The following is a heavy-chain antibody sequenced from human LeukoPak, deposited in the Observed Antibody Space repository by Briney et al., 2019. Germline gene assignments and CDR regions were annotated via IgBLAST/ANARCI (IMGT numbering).Heavy chain of an antibody. CDR1: GYTFTSYY. D-gene: IGHD1-26*01. J-gene: IGHJ5*02. V-gene: IGHV1-46*01. CDR3: AREPFYSKWEQHNWFDP. CDR2: INPSGGST. Sequence: SVKVSCKASGYTFTSYYMHWVRQAPGQGLEWMGIINPSGGSTSYAQKFQGRVTMTRDTSTSTVYMELSSLRSEDTAVYYCAREPFYSKWEQHNWFDPWGQGTLVTVSS.